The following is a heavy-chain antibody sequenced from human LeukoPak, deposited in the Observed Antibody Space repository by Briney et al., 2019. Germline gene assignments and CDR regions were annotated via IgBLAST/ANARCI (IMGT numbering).Heavy chain of an antibody. V-gene: IGHV3-23*01. CDR3: AKDLRDIVVLAAAPKVY. Sequence: PGGSLRLSCAASGFTFSSYAMTWVRQAPGKGLEWVSHISGRGDSTYSADSVKGRFTISRDNSKNTLYLQMNSLRAEDTAVYYCAKDLRDIVVLAAAPKVYWGQGTQVTVSS. CDR1: GFTFSSYA. J-gene: IGHJ4*02. CDR2: ISGRGDST. D-gene: IGHD2-2*01.